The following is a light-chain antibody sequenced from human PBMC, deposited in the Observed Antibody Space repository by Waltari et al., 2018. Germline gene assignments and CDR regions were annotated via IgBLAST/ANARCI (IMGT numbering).Light chain of an antibody. CDR3: LLYYGGAVL. V-gene: IGLV7-43*01. J-gene: IGLJ2*01. CDR2: STT. Sequence: QTVVTQEPSVTVSPGGTVTITCGSSTGAVTSDYHPNWFQRKPGQAPRALIYSTTIQHSRTPAGCSGSLLGGKAALTLSAVRPEDEAEYFCLLYYGGAVLIGGGTKLTVL. CDR1: TGAVTSDYH.